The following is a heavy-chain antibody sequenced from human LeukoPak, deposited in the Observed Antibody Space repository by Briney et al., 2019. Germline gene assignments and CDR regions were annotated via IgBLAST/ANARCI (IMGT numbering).Heavy chain of an antibody. CDR3: ARDLDSGRNCYYYGMDV. J-gene: IGHJ6*02. CDR1: GFTFSDYY. D-gene: IGHD5-12*01. V-gene: IGHV3-11*01. CDR2: ISSSGSTI. Sequence: GGSLRLSCAASGFTFSDYYMSWIRQAPGKGLEWVSYISSSGSTIYYADSVKGRFTISRDNAKNSLYLQMNSLRAEDTAVYYCARDLDSGRNCYYYGMDVWGQGTTVTVSS.